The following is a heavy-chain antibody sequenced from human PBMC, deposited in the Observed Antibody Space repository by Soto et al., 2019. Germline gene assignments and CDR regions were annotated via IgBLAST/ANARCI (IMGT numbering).Heavy chain of an antibody. Sequence: PGESLKISCKGSGYSFTSYWIGWARQMPGKGLEWMGIIYPGDSDTRYSPSFQGQVTISADKSISTAYLQWSSLKASDTAMYYCARRGPAEQLVLDYWGQGTLVTVSS. J-gene: IGHJ4*02. V-gene: IGHV5-51*01. D-gene: IGHD6-13*01. CDR1: GYSFTSYW. CDR2: IYPGDSDT. CDR3: ARRGPAEQLVLDY.